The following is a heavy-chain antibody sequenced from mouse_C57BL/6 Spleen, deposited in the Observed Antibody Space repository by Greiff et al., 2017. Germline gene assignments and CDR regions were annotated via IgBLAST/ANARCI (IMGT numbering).Heavy chain of an antibody. D-gene: IGHD3-2*02. CDR3: ARERQLRLRDYAMDY. V-gene: IGHV1-82*01. Sequence: QVQLQQSGPELVKPGASVKISCKASGYAFSSSWMNWVKQRPGKGLEWIGRIYPGDGDTNYNGKFKGKATLTADKSSSTAYMQLSSLTSKDSAVYFCARERQLRLRDYAMDYWGQGTSVTVAS. CDR1: GYAFSSSW. CDR2: IYPGDGDT. J-gene: IGHJ4*01.